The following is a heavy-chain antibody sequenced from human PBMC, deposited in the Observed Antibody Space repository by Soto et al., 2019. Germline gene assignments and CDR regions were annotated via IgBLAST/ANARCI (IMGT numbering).Heavy chain of an antibody. CDR1: GYSCAGYG. Sequence: PGQSLKISCEGSGYSCAGYGITWDRQHPGKGLERMGRITPSAAQTYYSPSFPGHVTLSATNAITTVFLQWSSLRATDTAMYYCARQRYDSYTGPNFQYCFDSLGQGTPVTVAS. V-gene: IGHV5-10-1*01. CDR2: ITPSAAQT. CDR3: ARQRYDSYTGPNFQYCFDS. J-gene: IGHJ4*02. D-gene: IGHD3-16*01.